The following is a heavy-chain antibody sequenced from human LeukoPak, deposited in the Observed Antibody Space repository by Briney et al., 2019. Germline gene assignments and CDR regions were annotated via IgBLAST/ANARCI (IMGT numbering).Heavy chain of an antibody. D-gene: IGHD6-19*01. Sequence: PGGSLRLSCAASGFTFRSYTMNWVRQAPGKGLEWVAVISYDGTNKYYADSVKGRYTISRDNSKSTLYLEMNSLRTDDTAVYYCASIDYRSGWYISFDYWGQGTLVTVSS. CDR1: GFTFRSYT. V-gene: IGHV3-30-3*01. CDR3: ASIDYRSGWYISFDY. CDR2: ISYDGTNK. J-gene: IGHJ4*02.